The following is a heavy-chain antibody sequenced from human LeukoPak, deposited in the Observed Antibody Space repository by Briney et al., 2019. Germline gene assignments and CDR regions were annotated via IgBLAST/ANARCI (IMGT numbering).Heavy chain of an antibody. CDR2: ISSSSYM. Sequence: GGSLRLSCAASGFIFSTYGMSWVRQAPGKGLEWVSSISSSSYMYYADSVKGRFTISRDNAKNSLYLQMNSLRAEDTAVYYCARDLPYYYDSSGFDYWGQGTLVTVSS. V-gene: IGHV3-21*01. CDR3: ARDLPYYYDSSGFDY. CDR1: GFIFSTYG. J-gene: IGHJ4*02. D-gene: IGHD3-22*01.